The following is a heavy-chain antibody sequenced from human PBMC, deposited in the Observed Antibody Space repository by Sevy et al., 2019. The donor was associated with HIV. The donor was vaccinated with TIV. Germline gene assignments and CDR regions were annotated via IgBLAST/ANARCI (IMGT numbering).Heavy chain of an antibody. V-gene: IGHV3-7*01. D-gene: IGHD1-1*01. J-gene: IGHJ4*02. CDR3: AGDTGNFYVDY. CDR2: IKGDGSQT. CDR1: GFIFSNYW. Sequence: GGSLRLSCAASGFIFSNYWMTWVRQAPGKGLEWVANIKGDGSQTAYADSVRGRCTISRANAKNSLYLQINSLSPEDTALYYCAGDTGNFYVDYWGQGTLVTVSS.